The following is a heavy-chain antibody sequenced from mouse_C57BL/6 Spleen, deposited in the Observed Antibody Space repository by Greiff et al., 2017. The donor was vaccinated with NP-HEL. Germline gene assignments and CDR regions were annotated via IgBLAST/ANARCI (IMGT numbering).Heavy chain of an antibody. V-gene: IGHV10-3*01. Sequence: EVMLVESGGGLVQPKGSLKLSCAASGFTFNTYAMHWVRQAPGKGFEWVARIRSKSSNYATYYADSVKDRLTISRDDSPSMLYLQMNNLKTEDTAMYYCVRGHYYGSSYYAMDYWGQGTSGTVSS. CDR2: IRSKSSNYAT. J-gene: IGHJ4*01. D-gene: IGHD1-1*01. CDR1: GFTFNTYA. CDR3: VRGHYYGSSYYAMDY.